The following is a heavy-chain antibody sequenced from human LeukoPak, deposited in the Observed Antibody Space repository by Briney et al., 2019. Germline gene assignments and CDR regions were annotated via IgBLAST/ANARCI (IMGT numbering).Heavy chain of an antibody. J-gene: IGHJ4*02. D-gene: IGHD1-26*01. CDR3: AKEARSPDGGAFDY. V-gene: IGHV3-43*02. Sequence: GGSLRLSCAASGFTFDDYAMHWVRQAPGKGLEWVSLISGDGGSTYYADSVKGRFTISRDNSKNSLYLQMNSLRTEDTALYYCAKEARSPDGGAFDYWGQGTLVTVSS. CDR1: GFTFDDYA. CDR2: ISGDGGST.